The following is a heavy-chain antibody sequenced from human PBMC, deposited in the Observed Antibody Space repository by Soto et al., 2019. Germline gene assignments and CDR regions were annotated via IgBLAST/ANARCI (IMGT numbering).Heavy chain of an antibody. CDR1: GFTFSSYD. CDR2: IGTAGDT. V-gene: IGHV3-13*01. Sequence: GGSLRLSCAASGFTFSSYDMHWVRQATGKGLEWVSAIGTAGDTYYPGSVKGRFTISRENAKNSLYLQMNSLRAGDTAVYYCARGRYNWNDGKTYFDYWGQGTLVTVSS. J-gene: IGHJ4*02. CDR3: ARGRYNWNDGKTYFDY. D-gene: IGHD1-20*01.